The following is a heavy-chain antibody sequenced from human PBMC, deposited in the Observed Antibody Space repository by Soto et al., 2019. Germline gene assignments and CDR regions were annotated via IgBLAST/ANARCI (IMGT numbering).Heavy chain of an antibody. V-gene: IGHV3-15*01. J-gene: IGHJ6*04. CDR2: IKSKTDGGTA. CDR3: STIIGIYGLDI. Sequence: EVQLVESGGGFVQPGGSLRLSCVASRFSFTNAWMSWVRQAPGKGPEWVGRIKSKTDGGTADYAAPVKGRFTISRDDSQDELDVHMYSMKYDDTALDHGSTIIGIYGLDIWGEGTTVPVSS. D-gene: IGHD1-26*01. CDR1: RFSFTNAW.